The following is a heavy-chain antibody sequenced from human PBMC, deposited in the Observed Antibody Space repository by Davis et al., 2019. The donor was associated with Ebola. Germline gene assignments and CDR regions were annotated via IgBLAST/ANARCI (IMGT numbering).Heavy chain of an antibody. D-gene: IGHD5-12*01. J-gene: IGHJ6*02. CDR3: ASGDGRGSSYDMDV. CDR2: IKQDGSEK. Sequence: GESLKISCPASGFSVSSNCMSWVRQAPGKGLEWVANIKQDGSEKYYVDSVKGRFTISRDNAKNSLYLQMNSLRAEDTAFYYCASGDGRGSSYDMDVWGQGTTVTVSS. CDR1: GFSVSSNC. V-gene: IGHV3-7*03.